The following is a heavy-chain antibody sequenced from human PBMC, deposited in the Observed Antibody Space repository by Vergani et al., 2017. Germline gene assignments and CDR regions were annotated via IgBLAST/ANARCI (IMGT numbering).Heavy chain of an antibody. Sequence: QVQLQESGPGLVKPSETLSLTCTVSGGSISSYYWSWIRQPPGKGLEWIGYIYYSWSTNYNPSLKRRVTISVDTSKNQFSLKLSSVTVADTAVYYCARVDYGAYYYYYGMDVWGQGTTVTVSS. D-gene: IGHD4-17*01. CDR1: GGSISSYY. J-gene: IGHJ6*02. V-gene: IGHV4-59*01. CDR3: ARVDYGAYYYYYGMDV. CDR2: IYYSWST.